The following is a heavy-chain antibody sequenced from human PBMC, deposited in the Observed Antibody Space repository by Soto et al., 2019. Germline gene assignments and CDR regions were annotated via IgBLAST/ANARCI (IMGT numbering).Heavy chain of an antibody. D-gene: IGHD3-16*01. CDR2: IYSGGYT. J-gene: IGHJ4*02. CDR1: GFTVSNNY. Sequence: VQLVESGGGLIQPGGSLRLSCAVSGFTVSNNYMSWVRQAPGKGLEGVSVIYSGGYTAYGDSVKGRFTISRDNSKNTLILKIRSLRAENPALYCCGAQGGGGGYWGQGTLVTVSS. CDR3: GAQGGGGGY. V-gene: IGHV3-53*01.